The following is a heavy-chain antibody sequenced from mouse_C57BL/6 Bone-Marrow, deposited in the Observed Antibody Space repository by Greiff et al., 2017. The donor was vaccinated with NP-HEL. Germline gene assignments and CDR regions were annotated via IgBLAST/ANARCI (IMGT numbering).Heavy chain of an antibody. CDR1: GYAFSSSW. CDR3: ARGLPYAMDY. CDR2: IYPGDGDT. D-gene: IGHD3-1*01. Sequence: VQRVESGPELVKPGASVKISCKASGYAFSSSWMNWVKQRPGKGLEWIGRIYPGDGDTNYNGKFKGKATLTADKSSSTAYMQLSSLTSEDSAVYFCARGLPYAMDYWGQGTSVTVSS. V-gene: IGHV1-82*01. J-gene: IGHJ4*01.